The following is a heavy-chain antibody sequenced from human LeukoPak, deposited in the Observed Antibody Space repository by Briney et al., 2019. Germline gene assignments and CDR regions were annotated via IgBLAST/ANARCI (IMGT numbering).Heavy chain of an antibody. CDR2: ISSSGSTI. V-gene: IGHV3-11*01. J-gene: IGHJ6*03. CDR3: ASVLYYYYYMDV. Sequence: GGSLRLSCAASGFTFSDYYMSWIRQAPGKGLEWVSYISSSGSTIYYADSVKGRFTISRDNAKNSLYLQMNSLRAEDTVVYYCASVLYYYYYMDVWGKGTTVTVSS. CDR1: GFTFSDYY.